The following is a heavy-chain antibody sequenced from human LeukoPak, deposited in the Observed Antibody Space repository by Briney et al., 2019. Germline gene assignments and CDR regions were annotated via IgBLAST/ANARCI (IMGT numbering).Heavy chain of an antibody. D-gene: IGHD2-21*02. J-gene: IGHJ4*02. V-gene: IGHV4-34*01. CDR1: GGSFSGYY. Sequence: SETLSLTCAVYGGSFSGYYWSWIRQPPGKGLEWIGEINHSGSTNYNPSLRSRVIVSVDTSKNHFSLKMSSVTAADTAVYYCARDLASCAGDCYSDGFDYWGQGALVTVSS. CDR2: INHSGST. CDR3: ARDLASCAGDCYSDGFDY.